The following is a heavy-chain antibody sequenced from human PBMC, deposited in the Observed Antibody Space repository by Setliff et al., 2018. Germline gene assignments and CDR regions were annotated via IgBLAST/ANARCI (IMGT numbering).Heavy chain of an antibody. D-gene: IGHD3-10*01. CDR1: GGSISSHY. Sequence: KPSETLSLTCTVSGGSISSHYWSWIRQPPGKGLEWIGYIYYSGSTNYNPSLKSRVTISVDTSKNQFSLKLSSVTAADTAVYYCARWTYYGSGSLLKLYYYMDVWGKGTTVTVSS. J-gene: IGHJ6*03. CDR2: IYYSGST. CDR3: ARWTYYGSGSLLKLYYYMDV. V-gene: IGHV4-59*11.